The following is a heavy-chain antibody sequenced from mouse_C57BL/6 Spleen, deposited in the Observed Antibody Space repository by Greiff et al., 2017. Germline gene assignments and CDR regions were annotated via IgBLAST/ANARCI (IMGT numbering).Heavy chain of an antibody. V-gene: IGHV1-19*01. CDR1: GYTFTDYY. CDR2: INPYNGGT. J-gene: IGHJ4*01. D-gene: IGHD2-12*01. CDR3: ARYSSYYYAMDY. Sequence: VQLQQSGPVLVKPGASVKMSCKASGYTFTDYYMNWVKQSNGKSLEWIGVINPYNGGTSYNQKFKGKATLTVDKSSSTAYMELNSLTSEDSAVYYCARYSSYYYAMDYWGQGTSVTVSS.